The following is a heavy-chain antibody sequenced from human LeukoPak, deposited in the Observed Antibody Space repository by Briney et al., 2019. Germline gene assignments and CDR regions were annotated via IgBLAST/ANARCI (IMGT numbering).Heavy chain of an antibody. CDR3: ARDFDLLLGYCYYYGMDV. CDR1: GYTFTRYG. Sequence: GASVKVSCKASGYTFTRYGISWVRQAPGQGLEWMGWISAYNGNTNYAQKLQGRVTMTTDTSTSTAYMELRSLRSDDTAAYYCARDFDLLLGYCYYYGMDVWGQGTTVTVSS. J-gene: IGHJ6*02. V-gene: IGHV1-18*01. D-gene: IGHD2-2*01. CDR2: ISAYNGNT.